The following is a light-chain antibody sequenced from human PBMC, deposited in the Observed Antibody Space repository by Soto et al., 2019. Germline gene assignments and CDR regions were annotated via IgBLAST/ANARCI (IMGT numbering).Light chain of an antibody. CDR3: SSYAGNNIYYV. V-gene: IGLV2-8*01. CDR1: SNDVGGYNF. CDR2: EVS. Sequence: QSALTQPPSASGSPGQSVTSSCTGTSNDVGGYNFVSWYQQHPGKAPKLMIFEVSKRPSGVPDRFSGSKSGSTASLTVSGLQAEDEADYYCSSYAGNNIYYVFGTGTKLTVL. J-gene: IGLJ1*01.